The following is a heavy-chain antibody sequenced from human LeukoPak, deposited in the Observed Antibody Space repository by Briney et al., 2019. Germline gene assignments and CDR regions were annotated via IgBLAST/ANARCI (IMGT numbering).Heavy chain of an antibody. CDR3: ARFAGGPSSPRSNWFDP. CDR2: ISSSSSTI. V-gene: IGHV3-48*01. J-gene: IGHJ5*02. Sequence: GGSLRLSCAASGFTFSSYSMNWIRQAPGKGLEWVAYISSSSSTIYYADSVKGRFTISRDNAKNSLYLQMNSLRAEDTAVYYCARFAGGPSSPRSNWFDPWGQGTLVTVSS. D-gene: IGHD6-13*01. CDR1: GFTFSSYS.